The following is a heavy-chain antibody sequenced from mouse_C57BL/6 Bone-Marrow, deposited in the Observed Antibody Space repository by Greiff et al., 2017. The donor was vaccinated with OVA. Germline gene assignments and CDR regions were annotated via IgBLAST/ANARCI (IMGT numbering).Heavy chain of an antibody. CDR2: IYPGSGST. V-gene: IGHV1-55*01. CDR3: ARRGIYYGIPWFAD. D-gene: IGHD2-1*01. CDR1: GYTFTSYW. J-gene: IGHJ3*01. Sequence: VQLQQPGAELVKPGASVKMSCKASGYTFTSYWITWVKQRPGQGLEWIGDIYPGSGSTNYNEKFKSKATLTVDTSSSTAYMQLSSLTSEDSAVYYCARRGIYYGIPWFADWGQGTLVTVSA.